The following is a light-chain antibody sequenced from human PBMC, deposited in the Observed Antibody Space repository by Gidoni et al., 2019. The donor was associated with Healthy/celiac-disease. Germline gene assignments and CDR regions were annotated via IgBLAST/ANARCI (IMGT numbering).Light chain of an antibody. CDR1: QSISSY. CDR2: AAS. J-gene: IGKJ1*01. Sequence: DIQMTQSPSSLSASVGDRATITCRARQSISSYLNCYQQKPGKDPKLLIYAASSLQSGVLSRLSGSGSRTDFTLTISILQPEDFATYYCQPSYSTPCTFGQGTKVEIK. V-gene: IGKV1-39*01. CDR3: QPSYSTPCT.